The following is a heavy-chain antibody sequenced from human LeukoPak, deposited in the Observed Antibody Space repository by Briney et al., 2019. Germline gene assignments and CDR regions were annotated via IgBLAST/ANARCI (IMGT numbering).Heavy chain of an antibody. CDR1: GFNFDEST. V-gene: IGHV3-43*01. Sequence: GGSLRLSCAASGFNFDESTMHWVRQAPGKGLEWVSLIAWDASDVDYADSVRGRFTVTRDNSEKSLSVEMNNLRTEDTAIYFCAKGRGRVFNDALDLWGQGTLVIVS. J-gene: IGHJ3*01. CDR3: AKGRGRVFNDALDL. CDR2: IAWDASDV.